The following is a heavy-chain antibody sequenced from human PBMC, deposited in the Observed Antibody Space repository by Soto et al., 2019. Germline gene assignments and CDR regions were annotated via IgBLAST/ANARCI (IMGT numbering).Heavy chain of an antibody. CDR2: IYWNDDK. Sequence: QITLKESGPTLVEPTQTLTLTCTYSGFSLRTTGVGVGWIRQPPGKALEWLGIIYWNDDKRYSPSLKNRFTLTSDISKSQVVLTMTNMDPEDTATYYCAHTWGLPFDYWGQGTLVIVSS. CDR3: AHTWGLPFDY. J-gene: IGHJ4*02. V-gene: IGHV2-5*01. CDR1: GFSLRTTGVG. D-gene: IGHD3-16*01.